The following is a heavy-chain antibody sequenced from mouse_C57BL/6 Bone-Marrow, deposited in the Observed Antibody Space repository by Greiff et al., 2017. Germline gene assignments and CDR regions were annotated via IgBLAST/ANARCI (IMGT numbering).Heavy chain of an antibody. D-gene: IGHD2-1*01. CDR3: ASLLSYPYWYFDV. J-gene: IGHJ1*03. V-gene: IGHV1-50*01. CDR1: GYTFTSSW. Sequence: QVQLQQPGAELVKPGASVKLSCKASGYTFTSSWMQWVKQRPGQGLEWIGEIDPSDSYTNYNQKFKGKATLTVDTSSSTAYMQLSSLTSEDSAVYDCASLLSYPYWYFDVWGKGTTVTVSS. CDR2: IDPSDSYT.